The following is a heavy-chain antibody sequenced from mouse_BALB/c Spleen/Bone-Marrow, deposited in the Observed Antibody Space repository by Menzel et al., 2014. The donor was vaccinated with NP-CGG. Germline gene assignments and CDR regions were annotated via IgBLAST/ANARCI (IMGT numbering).Heavy chain of an antibody. CDR1: GYAFSSYW. V-gene: IGHV1-80*01. CDR2: IYLGDGDT. Sequence: VQVVESGAELVRPGSSVKISCKASGYAFSSYWMSWVKQRPGQGLEWIGQIYLGDGDTNYNGKFKGKATLTADKSSSTAYMQLSSLTSEDSAVYFCARWLPAMDYWGQGTSVTVSS. J-gene: IGHJ4*01. D-gene: IGHD2-2*01. CDR3: ARWLPAMDY.